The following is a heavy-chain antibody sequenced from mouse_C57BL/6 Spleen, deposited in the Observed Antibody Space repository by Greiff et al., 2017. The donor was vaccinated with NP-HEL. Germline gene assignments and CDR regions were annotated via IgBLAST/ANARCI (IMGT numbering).Heavy chain of an antibody. CDR3: ARSKIYDGYPYYFDY. Sequence: EVKLQESGGGLVKPGGSLKLSCAASGFTFSDYGMHWVRQAPEKGLEWVAYISSGSSTIYYADTVKGRFTISRDNAKNTLFLQMTSLRSEDTAMYYCARSKIYDGYPYYFDYWGQGTTLTVSS. J-gene: IGHJ2*01. D-gene: IGHD2-3*01. V-gene: IGHV5-17*01. CDR2: ISSGSSTI. CDR1: GFTFSDYG.